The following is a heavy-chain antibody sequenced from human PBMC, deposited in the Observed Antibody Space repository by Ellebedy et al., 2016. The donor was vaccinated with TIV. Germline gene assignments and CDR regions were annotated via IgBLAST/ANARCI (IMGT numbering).Heavy chain of an antibody. Sequence: GGSLRLXXAASGFSFSSFWMTWVRQAPGKGLEWVANIKQDGGEKNYVDSVKGRFTISRDNAKNSFYLQMNGLRAEDTAVYYCVRDVPAFMIPFGGVIVWGQGTLVTVSS. V-gene: IGHV3-7*03. D-gene: IGHD3-16*02. CDR3: VRDVPAFMIPFGGVIV. CDR1: GFSFSSFW. J-gene: IGHJ4*02. CDR2: IKQDGGEK.